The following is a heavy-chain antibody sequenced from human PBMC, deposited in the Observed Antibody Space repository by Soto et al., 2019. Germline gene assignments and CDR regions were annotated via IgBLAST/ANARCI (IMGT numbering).Heavy chain of an antibody. CDR1: RGSISASFW. V-gene: IGHV4-4*02. CDR2: IYHGGST. D-gene: IGHD3-3*01. J-gene: IGHJ4*02. Sequence: QVQLQESGPGLVKPSGTLSLTCGVSRGSISASFWWTWVRQSPGKGLEWIGRIYHGGSTNYNPSLRSRVTISIDESKNHFSLRLTSVTAADTAVYYCVTSLNYDFWRDGGRHYYFDSWGQGILVTVSS. CDR3: VTSLNYDFWRDGGRHYYFDS.